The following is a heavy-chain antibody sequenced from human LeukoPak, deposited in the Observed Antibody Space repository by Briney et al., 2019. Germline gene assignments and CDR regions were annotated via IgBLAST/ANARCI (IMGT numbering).Heavy chain of an antibody. CDR3: ARSMQQLVHDAFDI. V-gene: IGHV1-69*04. CDR2: IIPILGIA. CDR1: GGTFSSYA. J-gene: IGHJ3*02. Sequence: SVKVSCKASGGTFSSYAISWVRQAPGQGREWMGRIIPILGIANYAQKFQGRVTITADKSTSTAYMELSSLRSEDTAVYYCARSMQQLVHDAFDIWGQGTMVTVSS. D-gene: IGHD6-13*01.